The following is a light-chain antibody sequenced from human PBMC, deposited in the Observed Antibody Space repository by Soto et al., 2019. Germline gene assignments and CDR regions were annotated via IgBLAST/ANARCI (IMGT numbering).Light chain of an antibody. Sequence: QSVLSQPASVSGSPGQSITISCTGTSSDVGGFEYVSWYQHQPGKAPKLIIYDVTKRPSGVSNRFSGSKSGNTASLTLSGIQAEDEGDYYCGSITRSSTSVFGTGTKVTVL. CDR2: DVT. J-gene: IGLJ1*01. CDR3: GSITRSSTSV. V-gene: IGLV2-14*01. CDR1: SSDVGGFEY.